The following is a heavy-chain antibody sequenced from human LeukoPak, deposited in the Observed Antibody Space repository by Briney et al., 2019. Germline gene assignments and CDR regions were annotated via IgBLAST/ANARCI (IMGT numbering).Heavy chain of an antibody. D-gene: IGHD6-25*01. Sequence: SETLSLTCTVSSGSISTSNYYWGWVRQPPGKALEWIGNIFYSGSTYYSPSLKSRVTISLDTSKNQFSLKLNSVTAADTAVYYCASGLGAARSYFEYWGQGTLVTVSS. CDR1: SGSISTSNYY. CDR2: IFYSGST. CDR3: ASGLGAARSYFEY. J-gene: IGHJ4*02. V-gene: IGHV4-39*07.